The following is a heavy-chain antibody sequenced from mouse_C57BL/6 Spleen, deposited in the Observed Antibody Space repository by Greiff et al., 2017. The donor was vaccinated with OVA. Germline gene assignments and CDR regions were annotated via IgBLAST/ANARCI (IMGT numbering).Heavy chain of an antibody. CDR3: ARGHYSNYVDFDY. D-gene: IGHD2-5*01. J-gene: IGHJ2*01. CDR1: GFTFSDYG. CDR2: ISSGSSTI. Sequence: EVQLVESGGGLVKPGGSLKLSCAASGFTFSDYGMHWVRQAPEKGLEWVAYISSGSSTIYYADTVKGRFTISRDNAKNTLFLQMTSLRSEDTAKYYCARGHYSNYVDFDYWGQGTTLTVSS. V-gene: IGHV5-17*01.